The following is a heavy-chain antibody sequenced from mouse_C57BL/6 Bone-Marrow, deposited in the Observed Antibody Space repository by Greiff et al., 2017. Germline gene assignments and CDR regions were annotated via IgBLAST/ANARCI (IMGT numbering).Heavy chain of an antibody. CDR1: GYTFTSYW. CDR3: AIHDEYDGLAY. Sequence: QVLLQQPGADLVKPGASVKVSCKASGYTFTSYWLHWVKQRPGQGLEWIGRIHSSDSDTNYNQKLKGKATLTVDKSTSPAYMQLSRLTSEDTAVYYCAIHDEYDGLAYWGQGTLVTVSA. CDR2: IHSSDSDT. V-gene: IGHV1-74*01. D-gene: IGHD2-4*01. J-gene: IGHJ3*01.